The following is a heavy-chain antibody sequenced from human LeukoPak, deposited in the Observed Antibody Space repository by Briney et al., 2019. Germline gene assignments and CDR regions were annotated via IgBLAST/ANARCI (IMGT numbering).Heavy chain of an antibody. V-gene: IGHV1-18*04. CDR2: ISTYSGNT. J-gene: IGHJ4*02. Sequence: ASVKVSCKASEYTFTGYYMHWVRQAPGQGLEWMGWISTYSGNTKNAQKLQGRVTMTTDRSTRTVYMELRSLRSDDTALYYCARDSEPYGDYVDYRGQGTLVTVSS. D-gene: IGHD4-17*01. CDR3: ARDSEPYGDYVDY. CDR1: EYTFTGYY.